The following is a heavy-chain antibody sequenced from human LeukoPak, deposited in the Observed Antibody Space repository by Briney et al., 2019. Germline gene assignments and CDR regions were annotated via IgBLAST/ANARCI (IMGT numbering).Heavy chain of an antibody. V-gene: IGHV3-23*01. CDR1: TFIFSGYS. D-gene: IGHD3-16*01. CDR2: IGGRGGST. CDR3: GKEGGA. J-gene: IGHJ5*02. Sequence: GGSLRLSCAAPTFIFSGYSMNWVRQAPGKGPEWVSAIGGRGGSTYYADFLGGRFTISRDNSKDMLYLQMNSLKVEDTATYYCGKEGGAWGQGTKVTVSS.